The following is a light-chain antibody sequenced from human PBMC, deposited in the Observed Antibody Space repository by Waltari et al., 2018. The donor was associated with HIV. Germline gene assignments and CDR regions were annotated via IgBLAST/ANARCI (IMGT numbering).Light chain of an antibody. Sequence: HSALTHPASVSASPGRSITISCTATIRAFALSSLVPWYQQRPGKVPRVLIYAVISRPSGVSNRFSGSKSGNTASLSISGLQAEDEADYYCASYTSNDTLVFGGGTKVTVL. CDR2: AVI. V-gene: IGLV2-14*01. CDR3: ASYTSNDTLV. J-gene: IGLJ3*02. CDR1: IRAFALSSL.